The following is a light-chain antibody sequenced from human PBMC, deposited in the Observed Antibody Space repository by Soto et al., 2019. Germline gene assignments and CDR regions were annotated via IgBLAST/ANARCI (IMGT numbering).Light chain of an antibody. Sequence: DIQMTQSPSTLSASVGDRVTITCRASQSISSWLAWYQQKPGKAPKLLIHKASILRSGVPSRFSGSGSGTEFTLTISSLQPDDFATYYCQQYNTYSGTFVQGTKV. J-gene: IGKJ1*01. V-gene: IGKV1-5*03. CDR1: QSISSW. CDR3: QQYNTYSGT. CDR2: KAS.